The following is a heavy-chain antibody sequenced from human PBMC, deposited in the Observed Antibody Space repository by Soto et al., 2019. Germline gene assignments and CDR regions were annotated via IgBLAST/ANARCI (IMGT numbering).Heavy chain of an antibody. CDR3: ARCIQGDYYYGMDV. CDR1: GYTFYSHS. D-gene: IGHD5-18*01. J-gene: IGHJ6*02. CDR2: INADYGNT. V-gene: IGHV1-18*01. Sequence: ASVKVSCKASGYTFYSHSISWVRQAPGQGLEWMGRINADYGNTQYAQKFRGRVTMTTDTSTTTVYMELTDLRSDDTAVYYCARCIQGDYYYGMDVWGQGTTVTVSS.